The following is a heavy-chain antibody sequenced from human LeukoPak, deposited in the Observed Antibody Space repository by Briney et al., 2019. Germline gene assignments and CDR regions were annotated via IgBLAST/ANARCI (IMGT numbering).Heavy chain of an antibody. CDR2: IIPIFGTA. Sequence: ASVKVSCKASGGTFSSYAISWVRQAPGQGLEWMGGIIPIFGTANYAREFQGRVTITADESTSTAYMELSSLRSEDTAVYYCARDGDTAMDAQYYYYGMDVWGQGTTVTVSS. CDR3: ARDGDTAMDAQYYYYGMDV. CDR1: GGTFSSYA. V-gene: IGHV1-69*13. J-gene: IGHJ6*02. D-gene: IGHD5-18*01.